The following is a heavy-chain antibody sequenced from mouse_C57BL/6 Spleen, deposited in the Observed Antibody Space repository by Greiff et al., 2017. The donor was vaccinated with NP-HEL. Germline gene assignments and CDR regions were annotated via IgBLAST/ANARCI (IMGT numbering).Heavy chain of an antibody. CDR3: ARGTVVPLMDY. D-gene: IGHD1-1*01. V-gene: IGHV1-85*01. CDR1: GYTFTSYD. CDR2: IYPRDGRT. Sequence: VQLQQSGPELVKPGASVKLSCKASGYTFTSYDINWVKQRPGQGLEWIGWIYPRDGRTKYNEKFKGKATLTVDTSSSTAYMELHSLTSEDSAVYFCARGTVVPLMDYWGQGTSVTVSS. J-gene: IGHJ4*01.